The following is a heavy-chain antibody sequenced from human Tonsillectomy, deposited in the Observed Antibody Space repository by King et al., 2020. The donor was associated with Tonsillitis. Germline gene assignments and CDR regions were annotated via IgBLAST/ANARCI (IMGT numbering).Heavy chain of an antibody. J-gene: IGHJ6*02. V-gene: IGHV3-21*01. Sequence: VQLVEAGGGLVKPGGSLRLSCAASGFIFSSYTMNWVRQAPGKGLEWVSSISSGSSYIYSADSVKGRFTISRDNAKNSLYLQMNSLRAEDTAVYYCARAAGHTNYDGTDVWGQGTSVTVPS. D-gene: IGHD3-16*01. CDR1: GFIFSSYT. CDR2: ISSGSSYI. CDR3: ARAAGHTNYDGTDV.